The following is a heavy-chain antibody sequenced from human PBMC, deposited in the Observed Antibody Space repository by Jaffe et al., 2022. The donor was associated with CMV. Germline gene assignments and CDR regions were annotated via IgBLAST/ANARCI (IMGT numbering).Heavy chain of an antibody. D-gene: IGHD3-3*01. CDR3: ARGEPGDFWSGYYRYGWYNWFDP. CDR1: GYTFTGYY. Sequence: QVQLVQSGAEVKKPGASVKVSCKASGYTFTGYYMHWVRQAPGQGLEWMGWINPNSGGTNYAQKFQGWVTMTRDTSISTAYMELSRLRSDDTAVYYCARGEPGDFWSGYYRYGWYNWFDPWGQGTLVTVSS. J-gene: IGHJ5*02. V-gene: IGHV1-2*04. CDR2: INPNSGGT.